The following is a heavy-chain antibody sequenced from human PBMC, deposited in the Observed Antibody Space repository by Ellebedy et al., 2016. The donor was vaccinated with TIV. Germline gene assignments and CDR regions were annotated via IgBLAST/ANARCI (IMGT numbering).Heavy chain of an antibody. J-gene: IGHJ2*01. Sequence: GGSLRLSXAASGFTFSSYGMHWVRQAPGKGLEWVAVIWYDGSNKYYADSVKGRFTISRDNSKNTLYLQMNSLGAEDTAVYYCARGYGDYALHWYFDLWGRGTLVTVSS. V-gene: IGHV3-33*01. CDR2: IWYDGSNK. D-gene: IGHD4-17*01. CDR1: GFTFSSYG. CDR3: ARGYGDYALHWYFDL.